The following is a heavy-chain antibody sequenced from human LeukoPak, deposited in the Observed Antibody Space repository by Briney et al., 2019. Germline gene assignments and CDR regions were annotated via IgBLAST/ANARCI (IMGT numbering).Heavy chain of an antibody. V-gene: IGHV4-61*02. D-gene: IGHD4-17*01. CDR2: IYTSGST. Sequence: KSSETLSLTCTVSGGSISSGSYYWSWIRQPAGKGLEWIGRIYTSGSTNYNPSLKSRVTISVDTSKNQFSLKLSSVTAADTAVYYCARSPYYGDYRTFDYWGQGTLVTVSS. J-gene: IGHJ4*02. CDR1: GGSISSGSYY. CDR3: ARSPYYGDYRTFDY.